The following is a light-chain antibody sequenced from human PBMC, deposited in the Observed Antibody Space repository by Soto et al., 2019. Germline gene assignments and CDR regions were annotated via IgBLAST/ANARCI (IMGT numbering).Light chain of an antibody. CDR1: QSIAVS. J-gene: IGKJ5*01. Sequence: IKITHTPSSLSASVGDTVTMXXRASQSIAVSVNWYQQEPGKAPKLXIYVAFTLESGVPSRGSGSGSGTEFTLTIMSLQPEEIATYYCHQSFRSPITCGQGTRLEIK. CDR3: HQSFRSPIT. V-gene: IGKV1-39*01. CDR2: VAF.